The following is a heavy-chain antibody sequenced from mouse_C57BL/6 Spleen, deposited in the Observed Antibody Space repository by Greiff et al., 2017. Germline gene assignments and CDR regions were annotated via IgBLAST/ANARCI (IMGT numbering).Heavy chain of an antibody. D-gene: IGHD2-5*01. Sequence: QVQLQQSGAELVKPGASVKLSCKASGYTFTSYWMHWVKQRPGQGLEWIGMIHPKSGSTNYNEKFKSKATLTVDKSSSTAYMQLSSLTSEDSAVYYGARGPYYSNYGAMDYWGQGTSDTVSS. J-gene: IGHJ4*01. CDR3: ARGPYYSNYGAMDY. CDR2: IHPKSGST. CDR1: GYTFTSYW. V-gene: IGHV1-64*01.